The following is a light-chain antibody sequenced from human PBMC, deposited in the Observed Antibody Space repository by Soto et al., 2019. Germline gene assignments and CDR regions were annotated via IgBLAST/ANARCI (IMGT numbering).Light chain of an antibody. Sequence: EIVMTQSPATLSVSPGERATLSCRATESIISDLAWYQQRPGQPPRLLIYGASNRATGIPARFSGSGSGTEFTLTITNLQSEDFADYYCQQYHIWPPWTFGQGTKVEI. CDR1: ESIISD. CDR2: GAS. J-gene: IGKJ1*01. V-gene: IGKV3-15*01. CDR3: QQYHIWPPWT.